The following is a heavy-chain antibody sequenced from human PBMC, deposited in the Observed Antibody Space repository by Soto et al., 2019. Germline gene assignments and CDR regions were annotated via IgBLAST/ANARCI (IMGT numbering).Heavy chain of an antibody. Sequence: XESLKISCPTSVYKFTSYLVAWVRQVPGKGLEWMGIIFPSDSDTRYSPSFQGQVTISADRSTSTVFLQWASLKASDTAVYFCARKDKSGYFNWFDSWGQGTLVTVSS. D-gene: IGHD3-22*01. V-gene: IGHV5-51*01. J-gene: IGHJ5*01. CDR2: IFPSDSDT. CDR1: VYKFTSYL. CDR3: ARKDKSGYFNWFDS.